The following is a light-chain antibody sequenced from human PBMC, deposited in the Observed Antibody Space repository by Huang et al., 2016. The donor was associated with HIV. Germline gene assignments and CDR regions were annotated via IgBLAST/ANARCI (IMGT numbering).Light chain of an antibody. J-gene: IGKJ1*01. Sequence: EIILTQSPATLSLSPGERATLACRASQSVGSYLAWYQQKPGQAPRLLIYDASNRATGIPARFTGGGSGTDFTLTIRGLEPDDVAVYFCQQRKNRTPTTFGQGTKV. CDR2: DAS. V-gene: IGKV3-11*01. CDR1: QSVGSY. CDR3: QQRKNRTPTT.